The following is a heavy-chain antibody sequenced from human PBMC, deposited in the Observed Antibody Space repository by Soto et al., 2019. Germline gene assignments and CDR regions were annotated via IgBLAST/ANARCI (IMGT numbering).Heavy chain of an antibody. CDR3: AREDYGDFVVGY. CDR1: GFTFSRYA. Sequence: SGGSLRLSCAASGFTFSRYAMHWVRQPPGKGLEWVALISFHEDNKYYADSVRGRFTISRDNSKNTLFLQMSSLRADDTAVYYCAREDYGDFVVGYWGQGTLVTVSS. D-gene: IGHD4-17*01. J-gene: IGHJ4*02. V-gene: IGHV3-30-3*01. CDR2: ISFHEDNK.